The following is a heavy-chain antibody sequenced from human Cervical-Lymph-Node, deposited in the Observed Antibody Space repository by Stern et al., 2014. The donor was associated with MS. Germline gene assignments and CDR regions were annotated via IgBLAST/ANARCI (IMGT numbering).Heavy chain of an antibody. D-gene: IGHD2-2*02. V-gene: IGHV1-69*01. Sequence: QLVQSGAEVTKPGSSVKVSCQTSGGTFSSHAINWVRQAPGQGLEWMGGVFPIFGTVAYAQKFQGRLTITADESTNTAYMELSSLISEDTAVYYCARDQIPYYSYGMDVWGQGTTVTVSS. CDR3: ARDQIPYYSYGMDV. CDR1: GGTFSSHA. CDR2: VFPIFGTV. J-gene: IGHJ6*02.